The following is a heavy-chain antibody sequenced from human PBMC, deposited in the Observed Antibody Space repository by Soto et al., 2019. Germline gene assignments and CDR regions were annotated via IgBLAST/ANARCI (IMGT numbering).Heavy chain of an antibody. Sequence: GGSLRLSCAASGFTFSSYGMHWVRQAPGKGLEWVAVIWYDGSNKHYADPVKGRFTISRDNSKNTLSLQMSSLRAEDTAIYYCARDIDWYSNSSGFDNWGQGTLVPVSS. D-gene: IGHD1-26*01. CDR2: IWYDGSNK. V-gene: IGHV3-33*01. CDR3: ARDIDWYSNSSGFDN. CDR1: GFTFSSYG. J-gene: IGHJ4*02.